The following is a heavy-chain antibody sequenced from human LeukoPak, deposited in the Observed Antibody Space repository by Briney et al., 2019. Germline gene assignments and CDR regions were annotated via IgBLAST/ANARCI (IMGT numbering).Heavy chain of an antibody. D-gene: IGHD3-16*02. CDR3: ARGDYDYVWGSYRPITY. J-gene: IGHJ4*02. CDR1: GGAFSGYY. CDR2: INHSGST. V-gene: IGHV4-34*01. Sequence: SETLSLTCAVYGGAFSGYYWSWIRQPPGKGLEWIGEINHSGSTNYNPSLKSRVTISVDTSKNQFSLKLSSVTAADTAVYYCARGDYDYVWGSYRPITYWGQGTLVTVSS.